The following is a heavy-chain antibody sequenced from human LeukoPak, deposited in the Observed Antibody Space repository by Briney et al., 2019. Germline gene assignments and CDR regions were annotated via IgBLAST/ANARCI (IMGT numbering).Heavy chain of an antibody. V-gene: IGHV3-15*01. J-gene: IGHJ4*02. D-gene: IGHD5-18*01. Sequence: GGSLRLSCAASGFTFSNAWMSWVRQAPGKGLDWVGRIKSKTDGGTTDYAAPVKGRFTISRDDSKNTLYLQMNSLKTEDTAVYTTDRGIQRWYLGYWGQGTLVTVSS. CDR2: IKSKTDGGTT. CDR1: GFTFSNAW. CDR3: DRGIQRWYLGY.